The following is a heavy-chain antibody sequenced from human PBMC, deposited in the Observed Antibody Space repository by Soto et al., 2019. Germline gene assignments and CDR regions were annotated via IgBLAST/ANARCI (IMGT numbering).Heavy chain of an antibody. V-gene: IGHV3-74*03. D-gene: IGHD6-13*01. Sequence: GGSLRLCCTASGFSFSTYWMHCVRQVPGKGPVWVSRISGDGNTTTYADSVKGRFTISRDNANNILYLEMNTLRAEDTAVYHCTRGPRVDSAGTGAHWGQGTLLTAPQ. CDR1: GFSFSTYW. CDR3: TRGPRVDSAGTGAH. J-gene: IGHJ4*02. CDR2: ISGDGNTT.